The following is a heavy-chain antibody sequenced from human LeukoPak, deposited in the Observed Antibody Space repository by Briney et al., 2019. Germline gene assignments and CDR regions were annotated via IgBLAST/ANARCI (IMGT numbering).Heavy chain of an antibody. CDR1: GFTFSSYA. CDR3: AKFWGYNYGYAFDD. J-gene: IGHJ4*02. Sequence: TGGSLRLSCAASGFTFSSYAMSWVRQAPGKGLEWVSAISGSGGSTYYADSVKGRFTISRDNSENTLYLQMNSLRAGDTAVYYCAKFWGYNYGYAFDDWGQGTLVTVSS. V-gene: IGHV3-23*01. D-gene: IGHD3-16*01. CDR2: ISGSGGST.